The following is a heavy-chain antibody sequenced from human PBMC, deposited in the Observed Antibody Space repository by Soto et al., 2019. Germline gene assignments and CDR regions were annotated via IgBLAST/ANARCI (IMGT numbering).Heavy chain of an antibody. CDR1: GDSIRSYY. J-gene: IGHJ4*02. D-gene: IGHD1-26*01. Sequence: SATLSLTCTVSGDSIRSYYWSWIRQPPGKGLEWIGYIYYSGYTSYNPSLKSRVTISVGTSKNQFSLKLPSVTAADPAVYYCARCFSGNYPSRPEEQYYFASGGQGTRVPVSS. CDR2: IYYSGYT. CDR3: ARCFSGNYPSRPEEQYYFAS. V-gene: IGHV4-59*01.